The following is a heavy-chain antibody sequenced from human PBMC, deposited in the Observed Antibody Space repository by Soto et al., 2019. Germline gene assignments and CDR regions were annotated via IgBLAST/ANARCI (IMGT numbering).Heavy chain of an antibody. CDR2: IDGSGDNT. V-gene: IGHV3-23*01. Sequence: EVQLLESGGGLVHPGGSLRLSCAASGFTFSNYAMSWVRQAPGKGLEWVSAIDGSGDNTHYADSVKGRFTFSRGNSKNTLYLQMTRLRAEGTAVYYCAIQVPGWYNDAFDIWCQGTMVTVSS. CDR1: GFTFSNYA. CDR3: AIQVPGWYNDAFDI. J-gene: IGHJ3*02. D-gene: IGHD6-19*01.